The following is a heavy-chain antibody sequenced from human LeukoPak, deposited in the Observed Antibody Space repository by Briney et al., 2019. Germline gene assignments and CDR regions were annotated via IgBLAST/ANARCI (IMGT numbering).Heavy chain of an antibody. CDR2: IRSSGSTI. CDR1: GFTFGDYY. V-gene: IGHV3-11*01. J-gene: IGHJ4*02. D-gene: IGHD1-14*01. Sequence: GSLRLSCAASGFTFGDYYMTWIRQAPGKGLEWVSYIRSSGSTIYYADSVKGRFTISRDNAKNSLYLQMNSLRAEDTAVYYCASGGQVTDFPMGYWGQGTLVTVSS. CDR3: ASGGQVTDFPMGY.